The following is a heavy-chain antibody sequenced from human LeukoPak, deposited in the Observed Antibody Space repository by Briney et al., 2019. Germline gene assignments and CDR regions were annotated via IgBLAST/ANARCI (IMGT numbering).Heavy chain of an antibody. J-gene: IGHJ4*02. CDR2: ISYDGSNE. CDR1: GFTFGSYG. Sequence: GRSLRLSCEASGFTFGSYGMHWARQAPGKGLEWVALISYDGSNEYYGDSVKGRFTISRDNSKSTLHLQMNSLRAEDTAVYYCAKDQGYTYGHSFDYWGQGTLVTVSS. D-gene: IGHD5-18*01. V-gene: IGHV3-30*18. CDR3: AKDQGYTYGHSFDY.